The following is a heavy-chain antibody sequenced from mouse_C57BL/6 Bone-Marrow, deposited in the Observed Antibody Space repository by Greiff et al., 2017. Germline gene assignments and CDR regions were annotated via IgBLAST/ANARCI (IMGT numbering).Heavy chain of an antibody. J-gene: IGHJ3*01. CDR1: GYTFTSYW. D-gene: IGHD2-5*01. CDR3: ARGVYSNYGAY. CDR2: IYPSDSET. V-gene: IGHV1-61*01. Sequence: QVQLQQSGAELVRPGSSVKLSCKASGYTFTSYWMDWVKQRPGQGLEWIGNIYPSDSETHYNQKFKDKATLTVDKSSSTAYMQLSSLTSEDSAVYYFARGVYSNYGAYWGQGTLVTVSS.